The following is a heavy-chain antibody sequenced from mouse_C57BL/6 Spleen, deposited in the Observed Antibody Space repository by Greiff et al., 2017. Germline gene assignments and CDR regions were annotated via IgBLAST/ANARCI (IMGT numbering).Heavy chain of an antibody. CDR3: TTATTVVATSFDY. Sequence: EVQLQQSGAELVRPGASVKLSCTASGFNIKDDYMHWVKQRPEQGLEWIGWIDPENGDTEYASKFQGKATITADTSSNTAYLQLSSLTSEDTAVYYCTTATTVVATSFDYWGQGTTLTVSS. D-gene: IGHD1-1*01. CDR2: IDPENGDT. J-gene: IGHJ2*01. CDR1: GFNIKDDY. V-gene: IGHV14-4*01.